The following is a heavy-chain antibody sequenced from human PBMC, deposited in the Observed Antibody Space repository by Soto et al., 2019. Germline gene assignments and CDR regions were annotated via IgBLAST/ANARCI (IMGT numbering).Heavy chain of an antibody. D-gene: IGHD4-17*01. CDR1: GFSLSTTGVG. Sequence: GPALVNPTQTLSLTCNFSGFSLSTTGVGVGWIRQPPGKALEWLALIYWDDDKRYSPSLKSRLTVTKDTSRNQVVLTVTNVDPVDTATYFCALQNTTVTQYDNWGPEALLTISS. J-gene: IGHJ4*02. V-gene: IGHV2-5*02. CDR2: IYWDDDK. CDR3: ALQNTTVTQYDN.